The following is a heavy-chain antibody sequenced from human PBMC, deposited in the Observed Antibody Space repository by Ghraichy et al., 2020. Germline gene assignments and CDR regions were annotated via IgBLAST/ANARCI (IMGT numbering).Heavy chain of an antibody. J-gene: IGHJ3*02. CDR2: ISYDGSSK. CDR3: ARDNSPRYYYDSSGYWSAFDI. V-gene: IGHV3-30*01. Sequence: GGSLRLSCAASGFTFSSYAMHWVRQAPGKGLEWVAVISYDGSSKYYADSVKGRFTISRDNSKNTLYLQMNSLRAEDTAVYYCARDNSPRYYYDSSGYWSAFDIWGQGTMVTVSS. CDR1: GFTFSSYA. D-gene: IGHD3-22*01.